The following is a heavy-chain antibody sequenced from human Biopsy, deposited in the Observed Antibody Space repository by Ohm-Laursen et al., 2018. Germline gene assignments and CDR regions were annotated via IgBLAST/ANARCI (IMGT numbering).Heavy chain of an antibody. Sequence: SLRLSCTASGFTFSNYGMTWVRQAPGKGLEWGSSITGDGGSIHYADSVKGRFTISRDNSKNTLYMQMNSLRAEDMAVYYCARKYSGFDIWGQGTMVSVSS. CDR1: GFTFSNYG. D-gene: IGHD5-12*01. CDR2: ITGDGGSI. J-gene: IGHJ3*02. CDR3: ARKYSGFDI. V-gene: IGHV3-23*01.